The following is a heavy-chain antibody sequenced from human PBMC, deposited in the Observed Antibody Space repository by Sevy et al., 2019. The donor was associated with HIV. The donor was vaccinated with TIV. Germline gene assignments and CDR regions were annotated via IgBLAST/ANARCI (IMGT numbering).Heavy chain of an antibody. Sequence: SETLSLTCTVSGGSISSSSYYWGWIRQPPWKGLEWIGSIYYSGSTYYNPSLKSRVTISVDTSKNQFSLKLSSVTAADTAVYYCARVGRVFAYSWFDPWGQGTLVTVSS. V-gene: IGHV4-39*01. CDR2: IYYSGST. D-gene: IGHD1-26*01. CDR1: GGSISSSSYY. CDR3: ARVGRVFAYSWFDP. J-gene: IGHJ5*02.